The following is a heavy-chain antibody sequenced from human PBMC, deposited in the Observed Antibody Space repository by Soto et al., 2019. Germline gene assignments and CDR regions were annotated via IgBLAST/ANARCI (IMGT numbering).Heavy chain of an antibody. Sequence: QVQLVQSGAEVKKPGSSVKVSCKASGGTFSSYAISWVRQAPGQGLEWMGGIIPIFGTADYAQKFQGRVTITADESTSAGNMELRSLRSEDTAVYYCASHYDSSGYCYRGLDYWGQVTLVTVSS. D-gene: IGHD3-22*01. J-gene: IGHJ4*02. CDR2: IIPIFGTA. CDR3: ASHYDSSGYCYRGLDY. V-gene: IGHV1-69*12. CDR1: GGTFSSYA.